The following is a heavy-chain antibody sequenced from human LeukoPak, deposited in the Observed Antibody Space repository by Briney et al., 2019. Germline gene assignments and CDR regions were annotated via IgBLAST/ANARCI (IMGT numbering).Heavy chain of an antibody. CDR1: GFTFSSYE. CDR3: ASLVVMDHYFDY. CDR2: ISSSGSTI. V-gene: IGHV3-48*03. Sequence: GGSLRLSCAASGFTFSSYEMNWVRQAPGKGLEWVSYISSSGSTIYYADSVKGRFTISRDNAKNSLYLQMMSVRAEDTAVYYCASLVVMDHYFDYWGQGTLVTVSS. D-gene: IGHD2-15*01. J-gene: IGHJ4*02.